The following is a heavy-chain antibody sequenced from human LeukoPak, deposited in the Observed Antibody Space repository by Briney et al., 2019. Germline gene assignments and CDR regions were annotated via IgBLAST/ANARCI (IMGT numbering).Heavy chain of an antibody. CDR3: GRGVQSFDP. V-gene: IGHV1-2*02. J-gene: IGHJ5*02. Sequence: ASVKVSCKASGYNFRAYYIHWVRQAPGQGLEWLGYIRPMTGDTNYAQKFQDRITFSMDTSTATAYMELRSLRSDDTAFYYCGRGVQSFDPWGQGTLVTVSS. CDR2: IRPMTGDT. CDR1: GYNFRAYY.